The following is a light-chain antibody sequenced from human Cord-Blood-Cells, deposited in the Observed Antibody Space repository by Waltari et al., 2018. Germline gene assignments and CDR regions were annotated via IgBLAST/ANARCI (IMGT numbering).Light chain of an antibody. CDR2: GAT. Sequence: EIVLTQSPGALFLFPGERATLTCRASQSVSSSYLAGYQQKPGQAPRILIYGATSRATGIPDRFSGSGSGTDFTLTISRLEPEDFAVYYCQQYGSSPWTFGQGTKVEIK. CDR3: QQYGSSPWT. J-gene: IGKJ1*01. CDR1: QSVSSSY. V-gene: IGKV3-20*01.